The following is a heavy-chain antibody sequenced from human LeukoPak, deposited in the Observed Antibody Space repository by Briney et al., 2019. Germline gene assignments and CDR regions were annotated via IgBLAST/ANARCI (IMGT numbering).Heavy chain of an antibody. CDR2: IYTSGSS. CDR1: GGSISSYY. V-gene: IGHV4-4*07. J-gene: IGHJ5*02. D-gene: IGHD4-11*01. Sequence: PSETLSLTCTVSGGSISSYYWSWIRQPAGKGLEWIGRIYTSGSSNYNPSLKSRVTMSVDASKNQFSMKMSYVTAAGTAVYYRAVDCGMTTVATWGVGFDPWGQGTLVTVSS. CDR3: AVDCGMTTVATWGVGFDP.